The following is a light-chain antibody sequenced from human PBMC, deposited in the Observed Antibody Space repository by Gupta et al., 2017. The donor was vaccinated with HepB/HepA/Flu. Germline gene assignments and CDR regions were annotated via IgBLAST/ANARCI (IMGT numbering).Light chain of an antibody. Sequence: DIQMTQSPSSLSASIGDRVTITCRASQSISKNLNWYQQKPGKAPKVLIYAASSLKSGVPSRFSGSGAGTDFTLTISNLQHEDFATFYCQQRDRTPQSFGQGTKVEIK. V-gene: IGKV1-39*01. CDR1: QSISKN. J-gene: IGKJ1*01. CDR2: AAS. CDR3: QQRDRTPQS.